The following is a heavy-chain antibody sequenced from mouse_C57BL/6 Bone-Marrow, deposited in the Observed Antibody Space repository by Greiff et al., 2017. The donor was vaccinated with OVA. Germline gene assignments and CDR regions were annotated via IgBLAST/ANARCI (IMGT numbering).Heavy chain of an antibody. J-gene: IGHJ1*03. CDR1: GYAFSSYW. V-gene: IGHV1-80*01. CDR2: IYPGDGDT. D-gene: IGHD1-1*01. CDR3: ARRDGSSYRYFDV. Sequence: VKLMESGAELVKPGASVKISCKASGYAFSSYWMNWVKQRPGKGLEWIGQIYPGDGDTNYNGKFKGKATLTADKSSSTAYMQLSSLTSEDSAVYFCARRDGSSYRYFDVWGTGTTVTVSS.